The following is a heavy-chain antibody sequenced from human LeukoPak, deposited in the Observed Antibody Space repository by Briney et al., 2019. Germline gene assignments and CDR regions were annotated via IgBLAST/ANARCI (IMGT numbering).Heavy chain of an antibody. CDR2: IVGSGADT. CDR3: ARLATVTTFSPVVY. D-gene: IGHD4-17*01. CDR1: GFTFKNYA. J-gene: IGHJ4*02. V-gene: IGHV3-23*01. Sequence: GGSLRLSCAASGFTFKNYAMSWVRQAPGKGLEWVSGIVGSGADTYYGGSVKGRFTISRDNSKNTLWLQMNSLRGEDTAVYSCARLATVTTFSPVVYWGQGTLVTVSS.